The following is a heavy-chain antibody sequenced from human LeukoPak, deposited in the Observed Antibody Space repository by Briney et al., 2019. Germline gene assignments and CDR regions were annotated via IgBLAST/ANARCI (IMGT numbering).Heavy chain of an antibody. CDR2: ISYDGSNK. CDR3: VRDQGGAVSY. CDR1: GFTFSSYA. D-gene: IGHD3-16*01. V-gene: IGHV3-30*04. Sequence: GGSLRLSCAASGFTFSSYAMHWVRQAPGKGLEWVAVISYDGSNKYYADSVKGRFTISRDNSNNTLYLQMNSLRAEDTAVYYCVRDQGGAVSYWGQGTLVTVSS. J-gene: IGHJ4*02.